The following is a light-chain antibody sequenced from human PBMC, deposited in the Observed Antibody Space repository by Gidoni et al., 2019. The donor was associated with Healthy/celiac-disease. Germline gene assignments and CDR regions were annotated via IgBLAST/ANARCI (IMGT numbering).Light chain of an antibody. Sequence: IVITQTPLPLPVTPGEPASIPCRTSQSLLDSDDGNTYWDWYQQKPGQCPQLLIYTLSYRAPGGTDRFSGSGSGTDFTLKISRVEAEDVGVYYCMQRIEFPLTFGGXTKVEIK. V-gene: IGKV2-40*01. J-gene: IGKJ4*01. CDR2: TLS. CDR3: MQRIEFPLT. CDR1: QSLLDSDDGNTY.